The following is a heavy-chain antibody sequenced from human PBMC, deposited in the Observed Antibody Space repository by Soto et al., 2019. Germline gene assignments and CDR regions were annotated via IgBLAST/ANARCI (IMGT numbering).Heavy chain of an antibody. J-gene: IGHJ4*02. CDR1: GGSISSYY. Sequence: QVQLQESGPGLVKPSETLSLTCTVTGGSISSYYWRWIRQPPGKGLEWIGYIYYSGSTNYSPSLKSRVTISVDTSKNQFSLTLSSVTAADTAVYYCARHPVGATPFAYWGQGTLVTVSS. V-gene: IGHV4-59*08. D-gene: IGHD1-26*01. CDR3: ARHPVGATPFAY. CDR2: IYYSGST.